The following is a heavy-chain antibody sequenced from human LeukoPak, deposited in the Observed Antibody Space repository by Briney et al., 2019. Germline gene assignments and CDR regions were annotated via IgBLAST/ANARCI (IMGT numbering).Heavy chain of an antibody. CDR1: GFTFSSYA. D-gene: IGHD3-10*01. CDR3: AKDWTLMVRGSPTDY. J-gene: IGHJ4*02. V-gene: IGHV3-23*01. CDR2: ISGSGGGT. Sequence: GGSLRLSCAASGFTFSSYAMSWVRQAPGKGLEWVSAISGSGGGTYYADSVKGRFTISRDNSKNTLYLQMNSLRAEDTAVYYCAKDWTLMVRGSPTDYWGQGTLVTVSS.